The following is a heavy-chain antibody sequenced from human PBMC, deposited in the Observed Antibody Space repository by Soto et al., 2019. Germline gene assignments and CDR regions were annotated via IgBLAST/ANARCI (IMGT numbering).Heavy chain of an antibody. CDR1: GFSLSTSGVG. Sequence: QGTLKESGPPLVKPTQTLTLTWSFSGFSLSTSGVGVGWIRQSPGKALEWLALSYWSGDEHYRSSLKSRLSIFKDTSKDHVVLIMTDMDPVDTATYYCARGLATLPVFAFDIWGQGTMVTVSS. J-gene: IGHJ3*02. CDR3: ARGLATLPVFAFDI. CDR2: SYWSGDE. D-gene: IGHD6-6*01. V-gene: IGHV2-5*01.